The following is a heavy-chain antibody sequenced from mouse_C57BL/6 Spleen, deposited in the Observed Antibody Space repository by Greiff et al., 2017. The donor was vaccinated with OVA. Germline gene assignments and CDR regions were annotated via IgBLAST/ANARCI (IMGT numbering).Heavy chain of an antibody. CDR2: IDPSDSYT. Sequence: QVQLKQPGAELVMPGASVKLSCKASGYTFPSYWMHWVKQRPGQGLEWIGEIDPSDSYTNYNQKFKGKSTLTVDKSSSTAYMQLSSLTSEDSAVYYCARGGDYGSSYWYFDVWGTGTTVTVSS. CDR1: GYTFPSYW. J-gene: IGHJ1*03. V-gene: IGHV1-69*01. D-gene: IGHD1-1*01. CDR3: ARGGDYGSSYWYFDV.